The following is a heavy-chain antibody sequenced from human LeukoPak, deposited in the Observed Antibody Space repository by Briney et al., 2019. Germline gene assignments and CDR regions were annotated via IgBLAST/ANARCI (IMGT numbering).Heavy chain of an antibody. J-gene: IGHJ3*02. D-gene: IGHD5-18*01. Sequence: SETLSLTCTVSGGSISSYYWSWIRQPPGKGLEWIGYIYYSGSTNYSPSLKSRVTISVDTSKNQFSLKLSSVTAADTAVYYCASGLGYHDAFDIWGQGTMVTVSS. CDR1: GGSISSYY. CDR2: IYYSGST. CDR3: ASGLGYHDAFDI. V-gene: IGHV4-59*01.